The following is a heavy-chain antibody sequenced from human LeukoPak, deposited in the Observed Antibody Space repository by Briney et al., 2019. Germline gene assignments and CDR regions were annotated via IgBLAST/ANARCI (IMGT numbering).Heavy chain of an antibody. J-gene: IGHJ4*02. CDR3: AKSPWDYVWGVFDY. CDR1: GFTFTSYA. Sequence: GGSLRLSCAASGFTFTSYAMSWVRQAPGKGLEWVSSISSSSSYIYYADSVKGRFTISRDNSKDTLYLQMNSLRAEDTAVYYCAKSPWDYVWGVFDYWGQGTLVTVSS. D-gene: IGHD3-16*01. CDR2: ISSSSSYI. V-gene: IGHV3-23*01.